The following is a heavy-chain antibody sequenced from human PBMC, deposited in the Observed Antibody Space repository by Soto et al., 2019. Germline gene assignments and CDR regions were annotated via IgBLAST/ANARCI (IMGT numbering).Heavy chain of an antibody. D-gene: IGHD3-22*01. V-gene: IGHV1-69*13. Sequence: SVKVSCKASGGTFSSYAISWVRQAPGQGLEWMGGIIPIFGTANYAQKFQGRVTITADESTSTAYMELSSLRSEDTAVYYCARVNPRDYYARMSPLDYWGQGTLVTVSS. CDR2: IIPIFGTA. CDR1: GGTFSSYA. J-gene: IGHJ4*02. CDR3: ARVNPRDYYARMSPLDY.